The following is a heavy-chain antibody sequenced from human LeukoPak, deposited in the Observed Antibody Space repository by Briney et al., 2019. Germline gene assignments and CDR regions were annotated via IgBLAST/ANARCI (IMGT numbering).Heavy chain of an antibody. CDR3: AGQWELLSYFQH. Sequence: SETLFLTCTVSGGSISSYYWSWIRQPPGKGLEWIGYIYYSGSTKYNPSLKSRVTISVDTSKNQFSLKLSSATAADTAVYYCAGQWELLSYFQHWGQGTLVTVSS. CDR1: GGSISSYY. D-gene: IGHD1-26*01. CDR2: IYYSGST. V-gene: IGHV4-59*01. J-gene: IGHJ1*01.